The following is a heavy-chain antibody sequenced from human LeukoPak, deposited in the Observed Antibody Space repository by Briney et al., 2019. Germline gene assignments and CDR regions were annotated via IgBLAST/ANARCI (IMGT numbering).Heavy chain of an antibody. CDR3: ARLTSSWYFHY. V-gene: IGHV3-30*04. Sequence: PGGSLRLSCAASGFTFSSYAMHWVRQAPGKGLEWVAVISYDGSNKYYADSVKGRFTISRDNSKNTLYLQMNSLRAEDTAVYYCARLTSSWYFHYWGQGTLVTVSS. CDR1: GFTFSSYA. CDR2: ISYDGSNK. D-gene: IGHD6-13*01. J-gene: IGHJ4*02.